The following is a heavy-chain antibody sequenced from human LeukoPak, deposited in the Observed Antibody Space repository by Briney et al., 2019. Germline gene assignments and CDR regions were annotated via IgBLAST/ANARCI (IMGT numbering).Heavy chain of an antibody. CDR2: IYYIGNT. D-gene: IGHD6-19*01. CDR1: GGSMSSYY. CDR3: ATAGPVAVAGTDYFDS. Sequence: PSETLSLTCTVSGGSMSSYYWSWIRQPPGKGLEWIGYIYYIGNTNYNPSLKSRVTMSVDTSRNQVSLKLSSVTAADTAVYYCATAGPVAVAGTDYFDSWGQGTLVTVSS. V-gene: IGHV4-59*01. J-gene: IGHJ4*02.